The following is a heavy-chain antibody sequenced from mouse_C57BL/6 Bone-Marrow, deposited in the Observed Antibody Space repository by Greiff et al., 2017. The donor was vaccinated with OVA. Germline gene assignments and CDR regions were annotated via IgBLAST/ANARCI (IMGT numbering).Heavy chain of an antibody. V-gene: IGHV1-69*01. CDR1: GYTFTSYW. Sequence: QVQLQQPGAELVMPGASVKLSCKASGYTFTSYWMHWVKQRPGQGLEWIGEIDPSDSYTNYNQKFKGKSTLTVDKSSSTAYMQLSSLTSEDSAVYYCARYQLRLLYFDYWGQGTTFTVSS. J-gene: IGHJ2*01. D-gene: IGHD3-2*02. CDR2: IDPSDSYT. CDR3: ARYQLRLLYFDY.